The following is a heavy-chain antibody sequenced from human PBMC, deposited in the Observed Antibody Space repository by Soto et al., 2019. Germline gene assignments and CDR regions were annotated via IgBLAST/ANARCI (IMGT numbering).Heavy chain of an antibody. Sequence: GGSLRLSCAASGFTFSSYAMSWVRQAPGKGLEWVSAISGSGGSTYYADSVKGRFTISRDNSKNTLYLQMNSLRAEDTAVYYCAKDVGAVRGVIVVVAFDIWGQGTMVTVSS. CDR2: ISGSGGST. V-gene: IGHV3-23*01. J-gene: IGHJ3*02. D-gene: IGHD3-10*01. CDR1: GFTFSSYA. CDR3: AKDVGAVRGVIVVVAFDI.